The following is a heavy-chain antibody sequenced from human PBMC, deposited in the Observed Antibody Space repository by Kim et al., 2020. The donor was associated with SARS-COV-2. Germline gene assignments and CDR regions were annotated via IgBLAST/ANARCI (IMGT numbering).Heavy chain of an antibody. Sequence: GESLKISCKGSGYSFDNYWIGWVHQMPGKGLEWMVMIYPGDSDTRYSPSFEGQVTISVDKSINTANLQWSSLKASDTAMYYGARLFLATEGGTSGTYYKLSWYFDVWGRGTLVTVSS. CDR2: IYPGDSDT. CDR1: GYSFDNYW. J-gene: IGHJ2*01. D-gene: IGHD3-10*01. V-gene: IGHV5-51*07. CDR3: ARLFLATEGGTSGTYYKLSWYFDV.